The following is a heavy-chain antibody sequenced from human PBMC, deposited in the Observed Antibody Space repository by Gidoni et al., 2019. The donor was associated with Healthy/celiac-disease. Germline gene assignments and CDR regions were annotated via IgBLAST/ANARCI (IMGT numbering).Heavy chain of an antibody. V-gene: IGHV3-21*01. CDR3: ARDRLRFLEWLSN. D-gene: IGHD3-3*01. CDR1: GFTFSSYS. Sequence: EVQRVESGGGLVTPGGCRSLSCAASGFTFSSYSMNWVRQAPVKGLEWVSSISSSSSYIYYPDSVKGRFTISRDNAKNSLYLQMNSLRADDPAVYYCARDRLRFLEWLSNWGQGTLVTVSS. CDR2: ISSSSSYI. J-gene: IGHJ4*02.